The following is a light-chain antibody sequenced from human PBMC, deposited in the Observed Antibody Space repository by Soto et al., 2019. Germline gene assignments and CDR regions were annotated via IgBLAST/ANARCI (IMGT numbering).Light chain of an antibody. CDR2: DAS. CDR1: QSISSW. Sequence: DIQMTQSPSTLSASVGDRVTITCRASQSISSWLAWYQQKLGRAPRLLIYDASSIESGVPSRFIGSGYGTEFTLTISSLQPDDFATYYCQQYNTYSSLTFGGGTKVEIK. V-gene: IGKV1-5*01. J-gene: IGKJ4*01. CDR3: QQYNTYSSLT.